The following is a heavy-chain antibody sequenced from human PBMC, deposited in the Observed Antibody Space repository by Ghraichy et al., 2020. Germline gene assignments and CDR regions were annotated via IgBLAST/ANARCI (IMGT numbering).Heavy chain of an antibody. CDR1: GYTFTSYY. CDR2: INPNSGGT. D-gene: IGHD2-15*01. Sequence: ASVKVSCKASGYTFTSYYMHWVRQAPGQGLEWMGWINPNSGGTNYAQKFQGRVTMTRDTSISTAYMELSRLRSDDTAVYYCARDGGYCSGGSCYPSNAHRDYWGQGTLVTVSS. J-gene: IGHJ4*02. CDR3: ARDGGYCSGGSCYPSNAHRDY. V-gene: IGHV1-2*02.